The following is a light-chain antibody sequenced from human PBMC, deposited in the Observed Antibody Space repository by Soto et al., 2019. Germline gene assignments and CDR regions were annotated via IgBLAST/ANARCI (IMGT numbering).Light chain of an antibody. CDR1: SSDVGSYNL. CDR2: EGT. J-gene: IGLJ1*01. Sequence: QSALTQPASVSGSPGQSITISCTGTSSDVGSYNLVSWYQQHPGKAPKLMIYEGTKRPSGVSNRFSGSKSGNTASLTISGLQTEDEADYYCCSYGGHSIPHVFGTGTKLTVL. CDR3: CSYGGHSIPHV. V-gene: IGLV2-23*01.